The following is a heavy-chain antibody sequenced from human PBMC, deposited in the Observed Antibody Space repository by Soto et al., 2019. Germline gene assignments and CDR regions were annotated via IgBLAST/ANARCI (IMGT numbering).Heavy chain of an antibody. CDR3: ARGRATAISFVFDY. CDR1: GFTFSSYG. V-gene: IGHV3-33*01. CDR2: IWHGGGSK. J-gene: IGHJ4*02. Sequence: GSLRLSCAASGFTFSSYGMHWVRQAPGEGLEWVAVIWHGGGSKYYADSVKGRFTISRDNSKNAVSLQMNSLRTEDTAVYYCARGRATAISFVFDYWGQGTLVTVSS. D-gene: IGHD5-18*01.